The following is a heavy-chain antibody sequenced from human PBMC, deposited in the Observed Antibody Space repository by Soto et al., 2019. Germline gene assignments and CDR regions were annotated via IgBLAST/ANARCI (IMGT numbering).Heavy chain of an antibody. D-gene: IGHD3-10*01. CDR1: GFTFSGSA. V-gene: IGHV3-23*01. J-gene: IGHJ4*02. CDR3: AKDVHCFGSGSFDY. Sequence: EVQLLESGGGLVQPGGSLRLSCAASGFTFSGSAMNWVRQAPGKGLEWVSSISGSGSYTYYTDSVKGRFTISRDNSKNTLYLQMNSLRAEDTAVYYCAKDVHCFGSGSFDYWGQGALLTVSS. CDR2: ISGSGSYT.